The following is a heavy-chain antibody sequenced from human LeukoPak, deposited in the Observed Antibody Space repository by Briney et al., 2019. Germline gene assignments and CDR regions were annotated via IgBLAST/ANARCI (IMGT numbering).Heavy chain of an antibody. V-gene: IGHV3-30*02. Sequence: GGSLRLSCAASGFTFSSYGMHWVRQAPGKGLERVAFIRYDGSNKYYADSVKGRFTISRDNSKNTLYPQMNSLRAEDTAVYYCAKEEWERRNDYYYMDVWGKGTTVTVSS. CDR2: IRYDGSNK. D-gene: IGHD1-26*01. CDR1: GFTFSSYG. CDR3: AKEEWERRNDYYYMDV. J-gene: IGHJ6*03.